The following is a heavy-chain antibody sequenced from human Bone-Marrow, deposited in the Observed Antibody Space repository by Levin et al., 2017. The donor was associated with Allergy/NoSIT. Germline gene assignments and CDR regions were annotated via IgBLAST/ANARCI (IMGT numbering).Heavy chain of an antibody. CDR2: ISYDGSNK. CDR1: GFTFSSYA. CDR3: ARDGWEWLQNGGAFDI. V-gene: IGHV3-30*04. J-gene: IGHJ3*02. D-gene: IGHD5-24*01. Sequence: PGGSLRLSCAASGFTFSSYAMHWVRQAPGKGLEWVAVISYDGSNKYYADSVKGRFTISRDNSKNTLYLQMNSLRAEDTAVYYCARDGWEWLQNGGAFDIWGQGTMVTVSS.